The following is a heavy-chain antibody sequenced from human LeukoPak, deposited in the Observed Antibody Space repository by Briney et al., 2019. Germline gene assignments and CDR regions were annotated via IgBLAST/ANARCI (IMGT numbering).Heavy chain of an antibody. CDR3: AKAFRIVGIGNPDDAFDI. CDR1: GFTFSDYY. CDR2: ISSSGSTI. D-gene: IGHD1-26*01. J-gene: IGHJ3*02. V-gene: IGHV3-11*04. Sequence: GGSLRLSCAASGFTFSDYYMSWIRQAPGKGLEWVSYISSSGSTIYYADSVKGRFTISRDNAKNSLYLQMNSLRAEDTAVYYCAKAFRIVGIGNPDDAFDIWGQGTVVTVSS.